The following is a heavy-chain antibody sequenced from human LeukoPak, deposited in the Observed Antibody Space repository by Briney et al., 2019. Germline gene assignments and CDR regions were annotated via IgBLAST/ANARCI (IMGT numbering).Heavy chain of an antibody. Sequence: SEALSLTCTVSGGSISSSSYYWGWIRQPPGKGLEWIGSIYYSGSTYYNPSLKSRVTISVDTSKNQFSLKLSSVTAADTAVYYCARYYSSGWYSYPQNAFDIWGQGTMVTVSS. J-gene: IGHJ3*02. CDR3: ARYYSSGWYSYPQNAFDI. CDR1: GGSISSSSYY. D-gene: IGHD6-19*01. CDR2: IYYSGST. V-gene: IGHV4-39*01.